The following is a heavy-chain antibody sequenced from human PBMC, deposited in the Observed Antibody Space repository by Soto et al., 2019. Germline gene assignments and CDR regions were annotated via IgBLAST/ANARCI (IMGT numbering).Heavy chain of an antibody. CDR3: AKASFGRYSSSSGNFDY. V-gene: IGHV3-23*01. CDR1: GFTFSSYA. D-gene: IGHD6-6*01. J-gene: IGHJ4*02. CDR2: ISGSGGST. Sequence: PGGSLRLSCAASGFTFSSYAMSWVRQAPGKGLEWVSAISGSGGSTYYADSVKGRFTISRDNSKNTLYLQMNSLRAEDTAVYYCAKASFGRYSSSSGNFDYWGQGTLVTVPS.